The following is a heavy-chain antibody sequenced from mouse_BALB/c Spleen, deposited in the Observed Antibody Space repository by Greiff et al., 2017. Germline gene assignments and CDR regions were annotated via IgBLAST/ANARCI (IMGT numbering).Heavy chain of an antibody. V-gene: IGHV1S137*01. CDR2: ISTYYGDA. J-gene: IGHJ4*01. CDR3: ARLGRGDY. CDR1: GYTFTDYA. Sequence: VQLVESGAELVRPGVSVKISCKGSGYTFTDYAMHWVKQSHAKSLEWIGVISTYYGDASYNQKFKGKATMTVDKSSSTAYMELARLTSEDSAIYYCARLGRGDYWGQGTSVTVSS.